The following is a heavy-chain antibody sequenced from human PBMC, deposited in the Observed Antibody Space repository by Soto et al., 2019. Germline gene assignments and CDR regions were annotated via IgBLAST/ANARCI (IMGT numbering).Heavy chain of an antibody. CDR1: GGSFSGYY. CDR3: ARGLLLWFGELSRRGGYYYYMDV. V-gene: IGHV4-34*01. Sequence: QVQLQQWGAGLLKPSETPSLTCAVYGGSFSGYYWSWIRQTPGKGLEWIGEINDSGSTNYNPSLKSRVTILVDTPKNQFSLKLSSVTAADTAVYYCARGLLLWFGELSRRGGYYYYMDVWGKGTTVTGSS. J-gene: IGHJ6*03. CDR2: INDSGST. D-gene: IGHD3-10*01.